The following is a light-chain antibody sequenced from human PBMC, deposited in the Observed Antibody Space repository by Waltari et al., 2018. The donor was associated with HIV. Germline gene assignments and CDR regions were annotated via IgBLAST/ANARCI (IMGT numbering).Light chain of an antibody. Sequence: DVQTTQSPSSMSASVGDRVTLTCRASQNIHRYLNWYQQKSGKAPNLLIYGASTLQSGVPSRFSGSGSGTDFTLTISGLHPEDFATYYCQQTYSAPWTFGQGTKVEIK. J-gene: IGKJ1*01. CDR1: QNIHRY. CDR2: GAS. CDR3: QQTYSAPWT. V-gene: IGKV1-39*01.